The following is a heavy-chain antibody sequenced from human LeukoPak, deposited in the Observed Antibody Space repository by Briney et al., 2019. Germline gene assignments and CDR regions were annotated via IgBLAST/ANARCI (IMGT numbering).Heavy chain of an antibody. CDR2: ISAYNGNT. CDR1: GYTFTSYG. J-gene: IGHJ5*02. V-gene: IGHV1-18*01. D-gene: IGHD3-9*01. CDR3: ARGGGYDILTGSTYNWFDP. Sequence: GASVKVSCKASGYTFTSYGISWVRQAPGQGLEWMGWISAYNGNTNYAQKLQGRVTMTTDTSTGTAYMELRSLRSDDTAVYYCARGGGYDILTGSTYNWFDPWGQGTLVTVSS.